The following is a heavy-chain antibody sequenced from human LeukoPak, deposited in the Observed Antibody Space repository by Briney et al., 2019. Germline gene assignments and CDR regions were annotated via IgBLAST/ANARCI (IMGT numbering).Heavy chain of an antibody. D-gene: IGHD4-17*01. J-gene: IGHJ6*02. CDR3: ARDRDGDYVYYYYGMDV. CDR2: IIPILGIA. Sequence: SVKVSCKASGGTFSSYTISWVRQAPGQGLEWMGRIIPILGIANYAQKFQGRVTITADKSTSTAYMELSSLRSEATAVYYCARDRDGDYVYYYYGMDVWGQGTTVTVSS. CDR1: GGTFSSYT. V-gene: IGHV1-69*04.